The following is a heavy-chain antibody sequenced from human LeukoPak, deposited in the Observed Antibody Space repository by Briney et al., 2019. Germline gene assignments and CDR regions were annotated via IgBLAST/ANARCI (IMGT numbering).Heavy chain of an antibody. Sequence: SETLSLTYAVYGGSFSGYYWSWILQPPGKGLESIGEINHSGSTNYNPSLKSQVTISVDTSNNQFSLKLSSVTAADTAVYYCAHIAARPGKDDYWGQGTLVTVSS. J-gene: IGHJ4*02. CDR2: INHSGST. CDR1: GGSFSGYY. CDR3: AHIAARPGKDDY. D-gene: IGHD6-6*01. V-gene: IGHV4-34*01.